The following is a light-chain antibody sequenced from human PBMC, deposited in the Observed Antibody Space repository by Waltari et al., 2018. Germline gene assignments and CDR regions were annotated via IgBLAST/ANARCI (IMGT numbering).Light chain of an antibody. CDR3: CSYAGRYSWV. J-gene: IGLJ3*02. CDR2: DVS. V-gene: IGLV2-11*01. CDR1: SSDVGGYSY. Sequence: QSALTQPRSVSGSPGQSVTISCTGTSSDVGGYSYVSWYQQHADKAPKLMIYDVSKRPSGVPDRFSGSKSGNTASLTISGLQAEDEADYYCCSYAGRYSWVFGGGTKLTVL.